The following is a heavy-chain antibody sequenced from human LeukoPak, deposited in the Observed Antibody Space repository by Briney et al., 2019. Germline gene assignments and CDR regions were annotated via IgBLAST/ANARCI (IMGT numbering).Heavy chain of an antibody. Sequence: VSVKVSCKASGYTFTGYYMHWVRQAPGQGLEWMGWINPNSGGTNYAQKFQGRVTMNRDTSISTAYMELSRLRSDDTAVYYCARRGASYQLLGYWGQGTLVTVSS. CDR1: GYTFTGYY. V-gene: IGHV1-2*02. D-gene: IGHD2-2*01. J-gene: IGHJ4*02. CDR2: INPNSGGT. CDR3: ARRGASYQLLGY.